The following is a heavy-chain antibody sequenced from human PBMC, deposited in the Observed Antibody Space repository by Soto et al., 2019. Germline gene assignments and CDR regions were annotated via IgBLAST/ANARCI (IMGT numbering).Heavy chain of an antibody. J-gene: IGHJ4*02. CDR3: ARCLEITLVRGVLLDY. CDR1: GGTFSSYT. D-gene: IGHD3-10*01. V-gene: IGHV1-69*02. Sequence: QVQLVQSGAEVKKPGSSVKVSCKASGGTFSSYTISWVRQAPGQGLEWMGRIIPILGIANYAQKFQGRVTITADKSTSTAYRELSSLRSEDTAVYYCARCLEITLVRGVLLDYWGQGTLVTVSS. CDR2: IIPILGIA.